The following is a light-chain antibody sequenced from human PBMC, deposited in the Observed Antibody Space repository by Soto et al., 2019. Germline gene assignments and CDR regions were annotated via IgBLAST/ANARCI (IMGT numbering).Light chain of an antibody. CDR3: QQRSNWPLT. CDR2: DAS. V-gene: IGKV3-11*01. CDR1: QSVSSY. J-gene: IGKJ4*01. Sequence: EIVLTQSPATLSLSPGARVPLSWRASQSVSSYLAWYQQQPGQAPRLLIYDASNRATGIPARFSGSGSGTDFTLTISSLEPEDFAVYYCQQRSNWPLTFGGGTKVDI.